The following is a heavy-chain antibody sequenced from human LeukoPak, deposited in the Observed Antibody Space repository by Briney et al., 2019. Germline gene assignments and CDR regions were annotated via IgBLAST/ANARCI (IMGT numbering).Heavy chain of an antibody. V-gene: IGHV4-34*01. D-gene: IGHD6-6*01. CDR1: GGSFSGYY. Sequence: SETLSLTCAVYGGSFSGYYWSWIRQPPGKGLEWIGEINHSGSTNYNPSLKSRVTISVDTSKNQFSLKLSSVTAADTAVYYCARGSIAARPRLARKSILFDYWSQGTLVTVSS. J-gene: IGHJ4*02. CDR2: INHSGST. CDR3: ARGSIAARPRLARKSILFDY.